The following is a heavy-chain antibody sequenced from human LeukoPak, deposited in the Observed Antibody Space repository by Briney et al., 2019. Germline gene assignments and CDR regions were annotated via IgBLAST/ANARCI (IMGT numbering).Heavy chain of an antibody. J-gene: IGHJ4*02. D-gene: IGHD3-22*01. V-gene: IGHV1-18*01. CDR1: GYTFTSYG. CDR3: ARGPYYYDTPLKSDY. Sequence: ASVKVSCKASGYTFTSYGIRWVRQAPGQGLEWMGWISAYNGNTNYAQKLQGRVTMTTDTSTSTAYMELRSLRSDDTAVYYCARGPYYYDTPLKSDYWGQGTLVTVSS. CDR2: ISAYNGNT.